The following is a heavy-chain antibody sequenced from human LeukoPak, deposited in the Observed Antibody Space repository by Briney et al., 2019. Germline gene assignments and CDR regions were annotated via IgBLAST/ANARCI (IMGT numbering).Heavy chain of an antibody. CDR3: GRGWPGYTSPLDY. Sequence: GGSLRLTCAASGFTFSHHWMNWVRQAPGEGLKWVATINQDGSEKHYVDSVKGRFIISRDNAKNSLFLQMNSLRAEDTAVYYCGRGWPGYTSPLDYWGQGILVAVSS. J-gene: IGHJ4*02. D-gene: IGHD5-12*01. V-gene: IGHV3-7*01. CDR2: INQDGSEK. CDR1: GFTFSHHW.